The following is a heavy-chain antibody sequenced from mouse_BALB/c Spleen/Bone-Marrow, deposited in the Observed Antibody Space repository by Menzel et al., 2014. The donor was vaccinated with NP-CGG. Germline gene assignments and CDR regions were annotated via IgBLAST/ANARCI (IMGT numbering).Heavy chain of an antibody. Sequence: DVQLVESGGGLVQPGGSLKLSCAASGFDFSRYWLSWVRQAPGKGLEWMGEINADSSTINYTPSLKDKFIISRDNAKNTLLLQMSKVRSEDTVFYYCARPDYGYYAMDYWGQGTSVTVSS. CDR3: ARPDYGYYAMDY. V-gene: IGHV4-1*02. CDR1: GFDFSRYW. D-gene: IGHD1-1*02. CDR2: INADSSTI. J-gene: IGHJ4*01.